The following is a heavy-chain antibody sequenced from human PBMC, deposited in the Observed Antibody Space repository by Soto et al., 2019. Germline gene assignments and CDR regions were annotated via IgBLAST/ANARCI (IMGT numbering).Heavy chain of an antibody. D-gene: IGHD2-15*01. CDR1: GYSFNKYW. CDR3: ARHYYPNPELNCYFCYGLDV. J-gene: IGHJ6*02. V-gene: IGHV5-51*01. CDR2: IYPGDSDI. Sequence: GESLKISCKGSGYSFNKYWIGWVRQMPGKGLEWMGVIYPGDSDIRYGPSFQGQVTISVDKTTSTAYLQWRSLKASDTAVYYCARHYYPNPELNCYFCYGLDVWGQGTTVTVSS.